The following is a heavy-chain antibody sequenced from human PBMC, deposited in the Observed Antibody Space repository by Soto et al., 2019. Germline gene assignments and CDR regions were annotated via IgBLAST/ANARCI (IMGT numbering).Heavy chain of an antibody. CDR2: IIGSGITT. CDR1: GFTFSDYA. V-gene: IGHV3-23*01. CDR3: AKDRGYHYGPCDY. Sequence: EVQVLESGGGLIQPGESLRVSCAASGFTFSDYAMTWVRQAPGKGLEWVSTIIGSGITTYYADSVKGRFTISRDNSKNTLYLHMNSLRAEATAVYYCAKDRGYHYGPCDYWGQGTLVTVSS. J-gene: IGHJ4*02. D-gene: IGHD5-18*01.